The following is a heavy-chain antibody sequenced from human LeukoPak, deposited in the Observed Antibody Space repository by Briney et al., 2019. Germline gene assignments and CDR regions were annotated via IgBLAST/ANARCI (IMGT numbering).Heavy chain of an antibody. J-gene: IGHJ4*02. CDR3: ASYLLGYCSSTSCPSAVY. D-gene: IGHD2-2*01. CDR1: GFTFSSYA. Sequence: GGSLRLSCAASGFTFSSYAMHWVRQAPGKGLEWVAVISYDGSNKYYADSVKGRFTISRDNSKNTLYLQMNSLRAEDTAVYYCASYLLGYCSSTSCPSAVYWGQGTLVTVSS. V-gene: IGHV3-30-3*01. CDR2: ISYDGSNK.